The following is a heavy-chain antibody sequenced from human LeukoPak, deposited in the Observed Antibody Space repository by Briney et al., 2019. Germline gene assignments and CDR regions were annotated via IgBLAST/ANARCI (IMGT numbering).Heavy chain of an antibody. D-gene: IGHD3-9*01. CDR1: GFTFSSYA. Sequence: GGSLRLSCAASGFTFSSYAMHWVRQAPGKGLEYVSAISSNGGSTYYANSVKGRFTIPRDNSKNTLYLQMGSLRAEDMTVYYCARSGYFDWLLYSGYYFDYWGQGTLVTVSS. V-gene: IGHV3-64*01. CDR2: ISSNGGST. J-gene: IGHJ4*02. CDR3: ARSGYFDWLLYSGYYFDY.